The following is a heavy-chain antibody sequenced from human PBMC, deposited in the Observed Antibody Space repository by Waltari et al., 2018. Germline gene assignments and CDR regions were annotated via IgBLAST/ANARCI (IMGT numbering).Heavy chain of an antibody. V-gene: IGHV3-48*01. Sequence: EVQMVESGGGWVQPGGSMSLSCEVSGFTISSYSVNCVGQAPGKGLEWVSYISSSSSTIYYADSEKGRFTISRDNAKNSLYLQMNSLRAEDTAVYYCARGDYGDPGMDYWGQGTLVTVSS. CDR3: ARGDYGDPGMDY. CDR2: ISSSSSTI. J-gene: IGHJ4*02. CDR1: GFTISSYS. D-gene: IGHD4-17*01.